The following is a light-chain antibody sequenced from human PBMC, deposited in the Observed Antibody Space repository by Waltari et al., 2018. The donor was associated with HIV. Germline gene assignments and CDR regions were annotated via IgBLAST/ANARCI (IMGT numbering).Light chain of an antibody. V-gene: IGLV2-23*02. CDR3: CSYAGSSTYVV. J-gene: IGLJ2*01. Sequence: QSALTQPASVSGSPGQSITISCTGTSSDVGGYNYVSWYQQHPGKAPKRMIYDVSKRPSGVSNRFSGSKSGNTASLTISGLQAEDEADYYCCSYAGSSTYVVFGGGTKLTVL. CDR1: SSDVGGYNY. CDR2: DVS.